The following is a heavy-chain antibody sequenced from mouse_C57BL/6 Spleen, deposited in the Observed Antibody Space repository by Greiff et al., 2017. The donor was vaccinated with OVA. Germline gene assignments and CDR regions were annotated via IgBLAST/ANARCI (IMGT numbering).Heavy chain of an antibody. D-gene: IGHD2-3*01. J-gene: IGHJ3*01. V-gene: IGHV3-6*01. Sequence: EVKLEESGPGLVKPSQSLSLTCSVTGYSITSGYYWNWIRQFPGNKLEWMGYISYDGSNNYNPSLKNRISITRDTSKNQFFLKLNSVTTEDTATYYCARDYDPAWFAYWGQGTLVTVSA. CDR1: GYSITSGYY. CDR2: ISYDGSN. CDR3: ARDYDPAWFAY.